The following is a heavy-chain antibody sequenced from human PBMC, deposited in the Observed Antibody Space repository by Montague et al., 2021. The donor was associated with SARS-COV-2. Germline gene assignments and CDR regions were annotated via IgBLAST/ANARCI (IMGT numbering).Heavy chain of an antibody. CDR3: AKETAAIGNPLFDS. CDR2: IVNNGRKS. Sequence: SLRLSCAASGLTFSRYAMSWFRQAPGKGLEWVSGIVNNGRKSFYADSVKGRFVISRDNSDKMVYLQLNSLRAEDTAIYYCAKETAAIGNPLFDSWGQGTLITVSS. CDR1: GLTFSRYA. V-gene: IGHV3-23*01. D-gene: IGHD4-23*01. J-gene: IGHJ4*02.